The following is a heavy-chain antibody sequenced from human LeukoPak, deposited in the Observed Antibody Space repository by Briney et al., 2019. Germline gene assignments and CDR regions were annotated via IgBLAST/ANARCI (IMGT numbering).Heavy chain of an antibody. J-gene: IGHJ6*02. CDR1: GFTFSSYS. CDR2: ISSSSSYI. CDR3: ASLGHIVVVPAATPGMDV. Sequence: GGSLRLSCAASGFTFSSYSMNWVRQAPGKGLEWVSSISSSSSYIYYADSVKGRFTISRDNAKNSLYLQMNSLRAEDTAVYYCASLGHIVVVPAATPGMDVWGQGTTVTVSS. D-gene: IGHD2-2*01. V-gene: IGHV3-21*01.